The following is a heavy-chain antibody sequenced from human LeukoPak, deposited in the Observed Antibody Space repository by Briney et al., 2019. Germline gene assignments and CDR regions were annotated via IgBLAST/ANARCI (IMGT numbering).Heavy chain of an antibody. CDR3: ARVAAAGNVDY. CDR2: IIPILGIA. Sequence: SVKVSCKASGGTFSSYTISWVRQAPGQGLEWMGRIIPILGIANYAQKFQGRVTMTRNTSISTAYMELSSLRSEDTAVYYCARVAAAGNVDYWGQGTLVTVSS. CDR1: GGTFSSYT. V-gene: IGHV1-69*02. D-gene: IGHD6-13*01. J-gene: IGHJ4*02.